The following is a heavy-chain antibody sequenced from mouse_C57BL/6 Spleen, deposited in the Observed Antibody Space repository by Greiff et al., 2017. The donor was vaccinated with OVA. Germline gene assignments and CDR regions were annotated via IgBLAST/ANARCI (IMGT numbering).Heavy chain of an antibody. CDR2: IWTGGGT. CDR1: GFSLTSYA. V-gene: IGHV2-9-1*01. Sequence: QVQLKESGPGLVAPSQSLSITCTVSGFSLTSYAISWVRRPPGRGLEWLEVIWTGGGTNYNSALKSRLSISKDNSKSQVFLKMNSLQTDDTARYYCAILLGHWGQGTTLTVSS. CDR3: AILLGH. J-gene: IGHJ2*01. D-gene: IGHD3-3*01.